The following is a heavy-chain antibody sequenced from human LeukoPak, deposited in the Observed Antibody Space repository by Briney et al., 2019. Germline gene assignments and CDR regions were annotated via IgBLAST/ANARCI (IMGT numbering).Heavy chain of an antibody. CDR3: ARQGSDSTSCYTTDL. D-gene: IGHD2-2*02. J-gene: IGHJ1*01. CDR1: GYSFTSNW. CDR2: IFPGDSDT. V-gene: IGHV5-51*01. Sequence: GESLKISCKASGYSFTSNWIAWVRQRPGKGLEMMGIIFPGDSDTRYRPSFQGQVTISVDKSIGAAYLQWSSLKASDTATYYCARQGSDSTSCYTTDLWGPGTRVTVSS.